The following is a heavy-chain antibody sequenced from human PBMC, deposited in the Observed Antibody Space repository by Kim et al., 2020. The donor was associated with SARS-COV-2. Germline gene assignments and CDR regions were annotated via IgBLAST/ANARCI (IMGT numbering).Heavy chain of an antibody. D-gene: IGHD1-26*01. V-gene: IGHV3-72*01. CDR3: VRSVKAVGSKCYDNGMDA. Sequence: KGRFAISRDDSKNSLYLQMNSLKTDDTAVYYCVRSVKAVGSKCYDNGMDAWGQGTMVTVSS. J-gene: IGHJ6*02.